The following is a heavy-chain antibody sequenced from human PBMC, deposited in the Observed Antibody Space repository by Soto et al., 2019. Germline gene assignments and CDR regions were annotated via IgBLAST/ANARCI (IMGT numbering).Heavy chain of an antibody. Sequence: PGGSLRLSCAASGFTFSSYAMSWVRQAPGKGLEWVSAISGSGGSTYYADSVKGRFTISRDNSKNTLYLQMNSLRAEDTAVYYCAKDGGSYPLYYYGMDVWGQGTTVTVSS. J-gene: IGHJ6*02. CDR1: GFTFSSYA. CDR3: AKDGGSYPLYYYGMDV. V-gene: IGHV3-23*01. CDR2: ISGSGGST. D-gene: IGHD1-26*01.